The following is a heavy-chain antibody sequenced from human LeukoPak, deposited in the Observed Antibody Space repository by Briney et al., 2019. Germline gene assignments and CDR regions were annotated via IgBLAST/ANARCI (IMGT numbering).Heavy chain of an antibody. CDR3: ARGRSRGWSRAFDI. CDR2: IYTSGST. CDR1: GGSISSYY. Sequence: SETLSLTCTVSGGSISSYYWSWIRQPAGKGLEWIGRIYTSGSTNYNPSLRSRVTMSVDTSKNQFSLKLSSVTAADTAVYYCARGRSRGWSRAFDIWGQGTMVTVSS. D-gene: IGHD6-19*01. V-gene: IGHV4-4*07. J-gene: IGHJ3*02.